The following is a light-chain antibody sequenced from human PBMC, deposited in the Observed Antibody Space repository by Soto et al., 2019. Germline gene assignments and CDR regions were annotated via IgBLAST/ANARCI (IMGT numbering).Light chain of an antibody. Sequence: QAVVTQPPSVSAAPGQKVTISCSGSSSNIGGNSVSWYQQLPGTAPKLLIYDDDKRPSGIPDRFSGSKSGTSATLGITGFQTGDEADYYCQSYDSSLSSYVFGTGTKLTVL. CDR3: QSYDSSLSSYV. V-gene: IGLV1-51*01. CDR2: DDD. J-gene: IGLJ1*01. CDR1: SSNIGGNS.